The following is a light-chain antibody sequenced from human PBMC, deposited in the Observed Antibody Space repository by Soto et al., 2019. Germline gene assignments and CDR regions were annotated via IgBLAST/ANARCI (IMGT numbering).Light chain of an antibody. CDR1: QGVSGNY. CDR3: QRYGDLPLI. J-gene: IGKJ4*01. Sequence: EIVLTQSPGTLSLSPGERATLSCRASQGVSGNYLAWYQQRPGQAPRLIIYGAYSRATGITDRFSGSGSGTHFTLTISRLEPEDFAVYYCQRYGDLPLIFGGGTKVEIK. CDR2: GAY. V-gene: IGKV3-20*01.